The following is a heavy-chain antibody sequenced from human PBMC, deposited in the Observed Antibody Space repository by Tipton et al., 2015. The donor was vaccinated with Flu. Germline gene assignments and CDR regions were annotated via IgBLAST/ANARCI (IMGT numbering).Heavy chain of an antibody. CDR1: GFTLTGYW. Sequence: SLRLSCAASGFTLTGYWMTWVRQAPGKGLEWVATINEDGSEKYSVDSVKGRFTISRDNAKNSLFLHMNSPRVEDTAIYYCARARQWGSYFDWFDPWGQGTLVTVSS. CDR3: ARARQWGSYFDWFDP. V-gene: IGHV3-7*01. J-gene: IGHJ5*02. D-gene: IGHD1-26*01. CDR2: INEDGSEK.